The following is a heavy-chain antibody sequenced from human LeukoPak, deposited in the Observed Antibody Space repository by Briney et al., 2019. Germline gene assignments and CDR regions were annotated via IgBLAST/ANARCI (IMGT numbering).Heavy chain of an antibody. J-gene: IGHJ6*03. CDR3: ARDYGDYAYYYYYYMDV. Sequence: PSETLSLTCTVSGGSISSYYWSWIRQPAGKGLEWIGRIYTSGSNNYNPSLKSRVTMSVDTSKNQFSLKLSSVTAADTAVYYCARDYGDYAYYYYYYMDVWGKGTTVTVSS. CDR2: IYTSGSN. V-gene: IGHV4-4*07. CDR1: GGSISSYY. D-gene: IGHD4-17*01.